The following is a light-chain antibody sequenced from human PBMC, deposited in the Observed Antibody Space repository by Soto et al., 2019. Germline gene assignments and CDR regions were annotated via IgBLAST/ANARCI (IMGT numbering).Light chain of an antibody. Sequence: IQLTQSPSSLSASVGDKVTITCRSSQSIRSYLNWVQQKPGKAPELLIYDASSLQTGVPSRFSGSGSGTDFSLTISSLKPEDFATYYCQQGYSTPPWTFGQGTKVDIK. CDR3: QQGYSTPPWT. V-gene: IGKV1-39*01. CDR1: QSIRSY. J-gene: IGKJ1*01. CDR2: DAS.